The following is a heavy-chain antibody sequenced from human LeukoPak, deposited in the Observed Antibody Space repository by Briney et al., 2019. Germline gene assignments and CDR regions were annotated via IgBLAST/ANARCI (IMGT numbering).Heavy chain of an antibody. Sequence: ASVKVSCKASGYTFTSYGINWVRQAPGQGLEWTGWISAYNGNTNYAQNLQGRVTMTTDTSTSTAYMELRSLRSDDTAVYYCARDGAVAGELDYWGQGTLVTVSS. V-gene: IGHV1-18*01. D-gene: IGHD6-19*01. CDR2: ISAYNGNT. CDR3: ARDGAVAGELDY. J-gene: IGHJ4*02. CDR1: GYTFTSYG.